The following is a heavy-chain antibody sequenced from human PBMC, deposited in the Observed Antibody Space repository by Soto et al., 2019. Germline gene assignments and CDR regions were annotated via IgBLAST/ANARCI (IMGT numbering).Heavy chain of an antibody. CDR2: ISSNGGST. CDR1: GFTFSSYA. V-gene: IGHV3-64D*08. D-gene: IGHD3-9*01. J-gene: IGHJ3*02. CDR3: VKESGVRYFDWLNDAFDI. Sequence: PGGSLRLSCSASGFTFSSYAMHWVRQAPGKGLEYVSAISSNGGSTYYADSVKGRFTISRDNSKNTLYLQMSSLRAEDTAVYYFVKESGVRYFDWLNDAFDIWGQGTMVTVSS.